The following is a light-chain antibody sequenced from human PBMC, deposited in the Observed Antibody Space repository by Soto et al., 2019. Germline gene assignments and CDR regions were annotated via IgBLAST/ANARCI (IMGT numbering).Light chain of an antibody. CDR1: NIRNKS. CDR2: DDT. J-gene: IGLJ3*02. CDR3: QVWDSSSDHWV. Sequence: SYELTQTPSVSVAPGQTARITCGGNNIRNKSVQWYQQKPGQAPVVVVYDDTNRPKEIPERFSGYNSGNTATLTISRVEAGDEAGYYCQVWDSSSDHWVFGGGTKLTVL. V-gene: IGLV3-21*02.